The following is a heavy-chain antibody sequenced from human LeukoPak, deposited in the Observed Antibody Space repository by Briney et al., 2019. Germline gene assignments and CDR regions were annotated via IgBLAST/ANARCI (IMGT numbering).Heavy chain of an antibody. CDR3: ARGRGHSYLRRWFDP. D-gene: IGHD6-13*01. V-gene: IGHV4-59*08. J-gene: IGHJ5*02. CDR2: IYYSGIS. Sequence: SETLSLTCSVSGGSMSSYYWSWIRQPPGKGLEWIGYIYYSGISNYNPSLTSRATISVDTSKNQFSLKLSSVTAADTAVYYCARGRGHSYLRRWFDPWGQGILVTVSS. CDR1: GGSMSSYY.